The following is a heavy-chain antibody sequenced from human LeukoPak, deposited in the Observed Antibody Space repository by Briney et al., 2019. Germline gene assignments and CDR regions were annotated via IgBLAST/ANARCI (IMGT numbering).Heavy chain of an antibody. D-gene: IGHD3-22*01. Sequence: SVHVSCKASGYTFTRYYLHWVRQPPAQGLEWMGIINPSGGNPSYEQKFQGRVTITREPSQSTVYLELSSLRSEDTAVYYWARDCVPTQNYYDSSGYHYDYWGQGTLVTVSS. J-gene: IGHJ4*02. CDR1: GYTFTRYY. V-gene: IGHV1-46*01. CDR2: INPSGGNP. CDR3: ARDCVPTQNYYDSSGYHYDY.